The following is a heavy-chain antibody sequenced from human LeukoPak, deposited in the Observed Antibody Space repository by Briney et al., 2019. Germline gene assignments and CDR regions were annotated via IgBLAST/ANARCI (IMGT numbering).Heavy chain of an antibody. J-gene: IGHJ4*02. CDR1: GGSFSGYY. Sequence: SETLSLTCAVYGGSFSGYYWSWIRQPPGKGLEWIGEINHSGSTNYNLSLKSRVTISVDTSKNQFSLKLSSVTAADTAVYYCASVVEMATTYFDYWGQGTLVTVSS. V-gene: IGHV4-34*01. CDR2: INHSGST. CDR3: ASVVEMATTYFDY. D-gene: IGHD5-24*01.